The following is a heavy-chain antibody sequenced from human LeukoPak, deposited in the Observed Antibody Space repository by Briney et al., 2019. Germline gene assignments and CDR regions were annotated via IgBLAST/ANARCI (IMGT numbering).Heavy chain of an antibody. D-gene: IGHD3-10*01. CDR3: AKRGQSPGFRGSYYFDY. CDR1: GFTFSRFA. Sequence: GGSLRLSCAASGFTFSRFAMSWVRQAPGKGLEWVAGVSGSGAGTYYAESVEGRFAVSRDNSKNTLYLQMNSLRADDTATYYCAKRGQSPGFRGSYYFDYWGQGTPVTVSS. J-gene: IGHJ4*02. CDR2: VSGSGAGT. V-gene: IGHV3-23*01.